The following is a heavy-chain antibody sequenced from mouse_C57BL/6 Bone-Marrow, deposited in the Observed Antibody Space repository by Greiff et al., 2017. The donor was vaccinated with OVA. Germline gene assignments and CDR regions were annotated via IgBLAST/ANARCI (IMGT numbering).Heavy chain of an antibody. V-gene: IGHV5-4*01. CDR2: ISDGGSYT. CDR3: ARDGLTYAMDY. J-gene: IGHJ4*01. CDR1: GFTFSSYA. Sequence: EVKLVESGGGLVKPGGSLKLSCAASGFTFSSYAMSWVRQTPEKRLEWVATISDGGSYTYYPDNVKGRFTISRDNAKNNLYLQMSHLKSEDTALYYCARDGLTYAMDYWGQGTSVTVSS.